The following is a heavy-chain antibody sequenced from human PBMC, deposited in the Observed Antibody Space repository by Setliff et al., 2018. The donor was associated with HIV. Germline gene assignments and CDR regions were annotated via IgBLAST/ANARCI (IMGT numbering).Heavy chain of an antibody. Sequence: PGGSLRLSCAASGFTFSNAWMSWVRQAPGKGLEWVGRIKSKTDGGATDYAAPVKGRFTVSRDDSRNTLYLQMNNLKTEDAAMYYCTTDWGGGGGAPLDPWGQGTQVTVSS. J-gene: IGHJ5*02. V-gene: IGHV3-15*01. CDR3: TTDWGGGGGAPLDP. CDR2: IKSKTDGGAT. CDR1: GFTFSNAW. D-gene: IGHD2-21*01.